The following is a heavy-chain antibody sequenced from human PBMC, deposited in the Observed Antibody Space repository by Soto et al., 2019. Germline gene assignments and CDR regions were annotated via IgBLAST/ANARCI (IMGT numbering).Heavy chain of an antibody. CDR1: GFTFSDHF. D-gene: IGHD3-22*01. J-gene: IGHJ4*02. CDR2: SRNKARSYTA. Sequence: EVQLVESGGGLVQPGGSLRLSCAASGFTFSDHFMDWVRQAPGKGLEWVGRSRNKARSYTAEYAAAVKGRFSISRDDSENSVYLQMNSLKTDDTAVYYCARSFDSGGYYYLGGFWGQGTLVTVSS. V-gene: IGHV3-72*01. CDR3: ARSFDSGGYYYLGGF.